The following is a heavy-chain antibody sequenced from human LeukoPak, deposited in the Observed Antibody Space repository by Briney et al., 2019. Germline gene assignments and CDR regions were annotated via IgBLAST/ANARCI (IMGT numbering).Heavy chain of an antibody. CDR3: ARAPGGFHGDYSPIAY. Sequence: GGSLRLSCAASGNYWMHWVRQAPGKGLVWVPHINSDGSWTSYADSVKGRFTISRDNSQNTLYLQMNSLRADETAIYYCARAPGGFHGDYSPIAYWGQGTLVTVSS. CDR1: GNYW. D-gene: IGHD4-17*01. CDR2: INSDGSWT. V-gene: IGHV3-74*01. J-gene: IGHJ4*02.